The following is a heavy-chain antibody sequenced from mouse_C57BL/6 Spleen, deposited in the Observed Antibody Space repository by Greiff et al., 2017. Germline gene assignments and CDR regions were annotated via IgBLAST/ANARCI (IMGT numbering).Heavy chain of an antibody. J-gene: IGHJ2*01. CDR3: ARGGGTGTLDY. CDR2: INPNNGGT. D-gene: IGHD4-1*01. V-gene: IGHV1-26*01. Sequence: EVQLQQSGPELVKPGASVKISCKASGYTFTDYYMNWVKQSHGKSLEWIGDINPNNGGTSYNQKFKGKATLTVDKSSSTAYMELRSLTSEDSAVYYCARGGGTGTLDYWGQGTTLTVSS. CDR1: GYTFTDYY.